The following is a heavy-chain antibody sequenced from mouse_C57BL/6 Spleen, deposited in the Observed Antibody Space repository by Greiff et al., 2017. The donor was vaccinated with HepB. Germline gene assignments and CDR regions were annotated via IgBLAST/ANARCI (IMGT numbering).Heavy chain of an antibody. J-gene: IGHJ3*01. D-gene: IGHD1-1*01. CDR2: IYPGSGST. V-gene: IGHV1-55*01. CDR1: GYTFTSYW. Sequence: VQLQQSGAELVKPGASVKMSCKASGYTFTSYWITWVKQRPGQGLEWIGDIYPGSGSTNYNEKFKSKATLTVDTSSSTAYMQLSSLTSEDSAVYYGARFYYYGSRGFAYWGQGTLVTVSA. CDR3: ARFYYYGSRGFAY.